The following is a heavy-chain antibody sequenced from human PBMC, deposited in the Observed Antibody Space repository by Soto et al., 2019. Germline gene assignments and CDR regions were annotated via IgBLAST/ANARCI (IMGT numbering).Heavy chain of an antibody. D-gene: IGHD4-17*01. CDR3: VRRSTVSYYAVDV. CDR1: GFSFGIHK. Sequence: GGSLLLSCSGSGFSFGIHKMHWVRQAPGKGLEWVTFTSYDGSINYYADSVKGRFTMSRDNSKNLLYLQMNSLRTEDTAVYYCVRRSTVSYYAVDVWGQGTTVTVSS. J-gene: IGHJ6*02. V-gene: IGHV3-30*04. CDR2: TSYDGSIN.